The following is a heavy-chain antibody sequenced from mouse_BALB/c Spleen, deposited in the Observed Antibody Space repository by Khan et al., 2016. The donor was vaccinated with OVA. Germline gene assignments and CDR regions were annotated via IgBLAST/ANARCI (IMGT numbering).Heavy chain of an antibody. J-gene: IGHJ3*01. Sequence: VQLQQSGAELVKPGASVKLSCTASGFNIKDTYMHWVKQRPEQGLEWIGRIDPANGNTKYDPQFQGKATITADTSSNTAYLHLSSLTSEDTAVYYCARDYWDVFAYWGQGTLVTVSA. V-gene: IGHV14-3*02. D-gene: IGHD4-1*01. CDR2: IDPANGNT. CDR1: GFNIKDTY. CDR3: ARDYWDVFAY.